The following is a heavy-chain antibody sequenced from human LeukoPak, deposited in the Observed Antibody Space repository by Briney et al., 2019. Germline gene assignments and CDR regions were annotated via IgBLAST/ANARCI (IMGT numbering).Heavy chain of an antibody. CDR1: GFTFSDYS. V-gene: IGHV3-48*04. Sequence: GGSLRLSCAASGFTFSDYSMNWVRQAPGKGLEWISYIGIDSGSTIYYADSVKGRFTISRDNAKNSLYLQMNSLRAEDTAVYYCARDARSSGWSKSRVNWFDPWGQGTLVTVSS. D-gene: IGHD6-19*01. CDR3: ARDARSSGWSKSRVNWFDP. J-gene: IGHJ5*02. CDR2: IGIDSGSTI.